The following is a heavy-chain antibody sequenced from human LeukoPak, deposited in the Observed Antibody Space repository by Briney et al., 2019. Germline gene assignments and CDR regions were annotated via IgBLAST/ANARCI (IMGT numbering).Heavy chain of an antibody. Sequence: ASVKVSCKASGYTFTGYYMHWVRQAPGQGLEWMGRINPNSGGANYAQKFQGRVTITADKSTSTAYMELSSLRSEDTAVYYCARYDFWSGYYFDYWGQGTLVTVSS. CDR2: INPNSGGA. D-gene: IGHD3-3*01. V-gene: IGHV1-2*06. J-gene: IGHJ4*02. CDR1: GYTFTGYY. CDR3: ARYDFWSGYYFDY.